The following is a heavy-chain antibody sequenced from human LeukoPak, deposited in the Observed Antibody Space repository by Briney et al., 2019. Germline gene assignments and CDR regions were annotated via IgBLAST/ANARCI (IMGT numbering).Heavy chain of an antibody. D-gene: IGHD2-21*02. CDR2: IKTKTAGGTI. CDR3: ASDSYSPEYFQH. V-gene: IGHV3-15*01. CDR1: GFTLTNAW. J-gene: IGHJ1*01. Sequence: GGSLRLSCAASGFTLTNAWMSWVRQAPGKGLEWVARIKTKTAGGTIDYAAPVKGRFTISRDDSKNTLYLQMNSLRAEDTAVYYCASDSYSPEYFQHWGQGTLVTVSS.